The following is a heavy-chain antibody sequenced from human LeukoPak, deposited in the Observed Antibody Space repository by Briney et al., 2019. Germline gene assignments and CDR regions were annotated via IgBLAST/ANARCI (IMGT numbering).Heavy chain of an antibody. D-gene: IGHD3-3*01. CDR3: AKGPNFYSRRALDY. Sequence: PGGSLRLSCAASDSSFRSHDMSWVRQTSEKGLEWVSSIAADDASFYADSVRGRFTISRDKSQNILYLQMKSLRADDTAIYYCAKGPNFYSRRALDYWGQGSLVTVSS. CDR1: DSSFRSHD. V-gene: IGHV3-23*01. J-gene: IGHJ4*02. CDR2: IAADDAS.